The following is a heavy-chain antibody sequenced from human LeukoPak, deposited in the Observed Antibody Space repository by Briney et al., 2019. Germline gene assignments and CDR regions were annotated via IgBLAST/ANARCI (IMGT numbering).Heavy chain of an antibody. CDR3: ARDRAEAWEPANHWFDP. CDR2: IYTSGST. V-gene: IGHV4-4*07. J-gene: IGHJ5*02. D-gene: IGHD1-26*01. CDR1: GGSISSYY. Sequence: PSETLSLTCTVSGGSISSYYWSWIRQPAGKGLEWIGRIYTSGSTNYNPSLTSRVTMSVDTSKNQFSLKLSSATAADTAVYYCARDRAEAWEPANHWFDPWGQGTLVTVSS.